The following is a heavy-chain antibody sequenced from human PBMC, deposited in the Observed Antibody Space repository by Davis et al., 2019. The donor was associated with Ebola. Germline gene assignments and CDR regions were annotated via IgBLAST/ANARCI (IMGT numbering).Heavy chain of an antibody. V-gene: IGHV1-69*13. Sequence: SVKVSCKASGYTFTSYYMHWVRQAPGQGLEWMGGIIPIFGTANYAQKFQGRVTITADESTSTAYMELSSLRSEDTAVYYCARAPATTIFEIPGWFDPWGQGTLVTVSS. J-gene: IGHJ5*02. CDR2: IIPIFGTA. CDR3: ARAPATTIFEIPGWFDP. CDR1: GYTFTSYY. D-gene: IGHD3-3*01.